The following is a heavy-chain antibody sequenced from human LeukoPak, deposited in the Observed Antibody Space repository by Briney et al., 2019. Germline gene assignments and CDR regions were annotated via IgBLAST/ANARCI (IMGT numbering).Heavy chain of an antibody. CDR3: AKAKTVLRYFSQADY. D-gene: IGHD3-9*01. Sequence: GGSLRLSCAASGFTFSDYYMSWIRQAPGKGLEWVSYISSSGSTIYYADSVKGRFTISRGNAKNSLYLQMNSLRAEDTAVYYCAKAKTVLRYFSQADYWGQGTLVTVSS. J-gene: IGHJ4*02. CDR1: GFTFSDYY. V-gene: IGHV3-11*01. CDR2: ISSSGSTI.